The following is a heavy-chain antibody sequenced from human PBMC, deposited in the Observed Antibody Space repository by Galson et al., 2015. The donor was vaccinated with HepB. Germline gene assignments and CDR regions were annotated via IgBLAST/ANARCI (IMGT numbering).Heavy chain of an antibody. Sequence: SLRLSCAASGFTFSSYAMGWVRQAPGKGLDWVSVIRSSGASTSYADSVRGRFSISRDNSKNTLYLQLNSLRAEDTAMYYCARAYSFGYAFDFWGQGTMVTVSS. D-gene: IGHD5-18*01. J-gene: IGHJ3*01. V-gene: IGHV3-23*01. CDR2: IRSSGAST. CDR1: GFTFSSYA. CDR3: ARAYSFGYAFDF.